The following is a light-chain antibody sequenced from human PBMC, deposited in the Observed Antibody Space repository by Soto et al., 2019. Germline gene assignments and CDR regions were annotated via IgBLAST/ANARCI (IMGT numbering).Light chain of an antibody. V-gene: IGLV1-47*01. J-gene: IGLJ1*01. CDR3: AAWDDSLSGSYV. CDR2: RNN. Sequence: QSVLTQPPSASGTPGQRVTISCSGSSSNIGSNYVYWYQQLPGTAPKLLIYRNNQRPSGVPDRFSGSKSGTSASLAISGLGSEDEADYYCAAWDDSLSGSYVFGTGTKLTVL. CDR1: SSNIGSNY.